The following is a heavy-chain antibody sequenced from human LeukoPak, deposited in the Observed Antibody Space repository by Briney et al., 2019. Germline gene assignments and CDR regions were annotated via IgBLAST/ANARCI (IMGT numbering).Heavy chain of an antibody. D-gene: IGHD3-16*01. J-gene: IGHJ4*02. CDR1: GFTFHSYW. CDR3: ARSSFPYYFDY. Sequence: GESLKISCKGSGFTFHSYWMHWVRQAPGKGLVWVSRIDNDGGSTTYADSVKGRFTISRDNAKNTLYLQMNSVRAEDTAVYYCARSSFPYYFDYWGQGTLVTVSS. V-gene: IGHV3-74*01. CDR2: IDNDGGST.